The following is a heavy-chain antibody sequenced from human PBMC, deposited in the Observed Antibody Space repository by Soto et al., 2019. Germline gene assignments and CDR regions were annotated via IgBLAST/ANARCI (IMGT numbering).Heavy chain of an antibody. J-gene: IGHJ5*02. CDR1: GGSINTINNY. CDR2: ISYSGST. V-gene: IGHV4-30-4*01. Sequence: SETLSLTCTVSGGSINTINNYWSWIRQPPGKGLEWIGFISYSGSTYYNPSLMSRLTISLDTSTDRFSPKLTSVTAADTAVYYCAREEAARIERWFDPWGQGTLVTVSS. CDR3: AREEAARIERWFDP. D-gene: IGHD6-6*01.